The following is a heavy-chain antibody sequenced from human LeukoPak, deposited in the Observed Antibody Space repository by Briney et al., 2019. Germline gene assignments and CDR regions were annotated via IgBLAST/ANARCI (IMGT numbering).Heavy chain of an antibody. V-gene: IGHV3-7*03. CDR2: IKQDGSEK. CDR3: VKGATTGWYYFDY. CDR1: GFTFSSYW. D-gene: IGHD6-19*01. J-gene: IGHJ4*02. Sequence: GGSLRLSCAASGFTFSSYWMSWVRQAPGKGLEWVANIKQDGSEKYYVDSVKGRFTISRDNAKNSLYLQMNSLRAEDTALYYCVKGATTGWYYFDYWGQGTQVTVSS.